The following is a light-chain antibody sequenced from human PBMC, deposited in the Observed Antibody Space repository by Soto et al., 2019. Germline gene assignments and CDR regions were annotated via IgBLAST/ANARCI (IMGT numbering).Light chain of an antibody. CDR1: QSISNY. CDR2: GAS. J-gene: IGKJ1*01. V-gene: IGKV1-39*01. CDR3: EQSYSTRWT. Sequence: DLQMTQSPSSLSASVGDRVTITCRASQSISNYLNWYQQKPGKAPKLLIYGASSLQSGVPSRFSGSGSGTDFTLTISSLQPEDFATYYCEQSYSTRWTFGQGTKVDIK.